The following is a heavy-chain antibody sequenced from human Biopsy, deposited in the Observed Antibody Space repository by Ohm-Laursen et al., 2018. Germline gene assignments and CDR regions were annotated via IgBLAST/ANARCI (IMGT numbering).Heavy chain of an antibody. Sequence: ASVKVSCKASGGTFINYAINWVRQAPGQGLEWMGIINPGGNSTAYTQNFQGRVTMTWDASTTTVYMELSSLRSEDTAVYYCALASFDYWGQGTLVTVPS. V-gene: IGHV1-46*01. CDR1: GGTFINYA. CDR3: ALASFDY. CDR2: INPGGNST. J-gene: IGHJ4*02.